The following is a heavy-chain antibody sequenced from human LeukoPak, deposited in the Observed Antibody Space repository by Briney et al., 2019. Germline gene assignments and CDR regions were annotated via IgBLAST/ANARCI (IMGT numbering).Heavy chain of an antibody. Sequence: GGSLRLSCAASGFTFSSYAMSWVRQAPGKGLEWISYISSSGSTIYYADSVKGRFTISRDNAKNSLYLQMNSLRAEDTAVYYCARPTPTFDYWGQGTLVTVSS. V-gene: IGHV3-48*04. CDR2: ISSSGSTI. CDR3: ARPTPTFDY. J-gene: IGHJ4*02. CDR1: GFTFSSYA.